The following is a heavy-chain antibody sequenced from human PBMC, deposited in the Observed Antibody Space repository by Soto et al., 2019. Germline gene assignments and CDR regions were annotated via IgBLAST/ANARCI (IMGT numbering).Heavy chain of an antibody. CDR3: ATVDGPTVATMFFDY. CDR1: GFTFSHRG. J-gene: IGHJ4*02. CDR2: ISPVSTSK. D-gene: IGHD5-12*01. Sequence: EVQLVESGGGLVQPGGSLRLSCAASGFTFSHRGMICVRQAPGKGLEWLSDISPVSTSKHYADSAQGRFSISRDDAKATVYLQMNSLREADTAVYYCATVDGPTVATMFFDYWGQGILVIVSS. V-gene: IGHV3-48*02.